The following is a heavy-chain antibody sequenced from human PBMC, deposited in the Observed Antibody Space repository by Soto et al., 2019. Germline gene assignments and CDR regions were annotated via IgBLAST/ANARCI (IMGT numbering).Heavy chain of an antibody. D-gene: IGHD2-2*01. CDR2: ISTSSSNI. CDR1: GFSFSYYG. Sequence: EVQLVESGGGLVQPGGSLRLSCAASGFSFSYYGMNWVRQAPGNGLEWVSYISTSSSNIYYADSVKGRFTISRDNAKNSLRLQMNSLRAADTAVYYCARETSTGNYYMDVWGKGTTVTVSS. V-gene: IGHV3-48*01. CDR3: ARETSTGNYYMDV. J-gene: IGHJ6*03.